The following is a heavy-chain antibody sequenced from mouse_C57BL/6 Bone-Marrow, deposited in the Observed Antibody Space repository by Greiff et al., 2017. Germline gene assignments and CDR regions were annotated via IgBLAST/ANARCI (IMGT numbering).Heavy chain of an antibody. Sequence: QVQLKQSGPGLVAPSQCLSITCTVSGFSLTSYAISWVRQPPGKGLEWLGVLWTGGGTNYNSALKSRLSISKDNSKSKVFLKIIRLQTDDTARYFCASLDFDYWGQGTTLTVSS. CDR1: GFSLTSYA. CDR2: LWTGGGT. V-gene: IGHV2-9-1*01. J-gene: IGHJ2*01. CDR3: ASLDFDY.